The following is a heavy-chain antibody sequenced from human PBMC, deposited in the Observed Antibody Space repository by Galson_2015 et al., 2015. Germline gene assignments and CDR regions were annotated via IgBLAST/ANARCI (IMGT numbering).Heavy chain of an antibody. V-gene: IGHV3-48*02. CDR1: GFTFSSYN. CDR3: ARVRSGYYFED. D-gene: IGHD3-3*01. CDR2: IDPSGITV. J-gene: IGHJ4*02. Sequence: SLRLSCAASGFTFSSYNMHWARQAPGKGLEWVSYIDPSGITVYYADSVKGRFTTSRDNAKNSLYLQMNSLRDEDTAVYFCARVRSGYYFEDWGQGALVTASS.